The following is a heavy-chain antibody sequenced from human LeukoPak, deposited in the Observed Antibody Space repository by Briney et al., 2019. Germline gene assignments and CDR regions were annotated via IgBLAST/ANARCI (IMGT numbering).Heavy chain of an antibody. D-gene: IGHD3-10*01. V-gene: IGHV4-30-2*01. CDR3: ARGKVRGVQDY. CDR2: IYHSGST. Sequence: SETLSLTCTVPGYSISSGGYSWSWIRQPPGKGLEWIGYIYHSGSTYYNPSLKSRVTISVDRSKNQFSLKLSSVTAADTAVYYCARGKVRGVQDYWGQGTLVTVSS. J-gene: IGHJ4*02. CDR1: GYSISSGGYS.